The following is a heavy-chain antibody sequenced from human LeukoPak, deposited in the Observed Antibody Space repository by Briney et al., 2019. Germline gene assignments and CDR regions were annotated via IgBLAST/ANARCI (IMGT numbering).Heavy chain of an antibody. D-gene: IGHD6-13*01. CDR1: GGSISSGSYY. CDR2: IYTSGST. CDR3: ARVGSSFDINWFDP. V-gene: IGHV4-61*02. Sequence: PSETLSLTCTVSGGSISSGSYYWSWIRQPAGKGLEWIGRIYTSGSTNYNPSLKSRVTISVDTSKNQFPLKLSSVTAADTAVYYCARVGSSFDINWFDPWGQGTLVTVSS. J-gene: IGHJ5*02.